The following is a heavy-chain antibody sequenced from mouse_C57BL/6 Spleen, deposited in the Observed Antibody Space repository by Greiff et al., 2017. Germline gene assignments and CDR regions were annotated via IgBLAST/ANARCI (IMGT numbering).Heavy chain of an antibody. V-gene: IGHV1-81*01. Sequence: VQLVESGAELARPGASVKLSCKASGYTFTSYGISWVKQRTGQGLEWIGEIYPRSGNTYYNEKFKGKATLTADKSSSTAYMELRSLTSEDSAVYFCVRSDGYSWFAYWGQGTLVTVSA. CDR1: GYTFTSYG. D-gene: IGHD2-3*01. CDR2: IYPRSGNT. J-gene: IGHJ3*01. CDR3: VRSDGYSWFAY.